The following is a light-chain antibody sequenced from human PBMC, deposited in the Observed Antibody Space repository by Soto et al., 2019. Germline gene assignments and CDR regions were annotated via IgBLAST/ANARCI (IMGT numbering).Light chain of an antibody. CDR3: MQALQSPPT. CDR2: LGS. J-gene: IGKJ4*01. V-gene: IGKV2-28*01. Sequence: EIVMTQSPLYLPVSPGEPASISCRSSQSLLNKHGHNCLDWYLQKPGQSPQLLIHLGSTRASGVPDRFSGSGSGTDFSLHISRVEAEDVGVYYCMQALQSPPTFGGGTKVDIK. CDR1: QSLLNKHGHNC.